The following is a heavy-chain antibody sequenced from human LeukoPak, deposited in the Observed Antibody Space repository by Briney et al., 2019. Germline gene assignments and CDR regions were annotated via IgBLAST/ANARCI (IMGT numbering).Heavy chain of an antibody. D-gene: IGHD5-18*01. J-gene: IGHJ4*02. CDR1: GFSFSNYG. V-gene: IGHV3-30*02. Sequence: VGSLRLSCAASGFSFSNYGIHSVRQAPGKGLEWVAFIRYDGSKKDYADSVKGRFTISRDNSKNTLFLQMNSLRAEDTAVYYCARYYYFDSWGQGTLVTVSS. CDR2: IRYDGSKK. CDR3: ARYYYFDS.